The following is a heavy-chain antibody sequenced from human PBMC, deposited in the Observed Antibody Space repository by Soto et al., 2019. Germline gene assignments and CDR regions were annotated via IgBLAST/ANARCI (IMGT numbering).Heavy chain of an antibody. CDR1: GGSISSSSYY. J-gene: IGHJ6*02. Sequence: QLQLQESGPGLVKPSETLSLTCTVSGGSISSSSYYWGWIRQPPGKGLEWIGSIYYSGSTYYNPSLKGRVTISVDTSKNQFSLKLSSVTAADTAVYYCARRRLPRYYYYYGMDVWGQGTTVTVAS. V-gene: IGHV4-39*01. CDR2: IYYSGST. CDR3: ARRRLPRYYYYYGMDV.